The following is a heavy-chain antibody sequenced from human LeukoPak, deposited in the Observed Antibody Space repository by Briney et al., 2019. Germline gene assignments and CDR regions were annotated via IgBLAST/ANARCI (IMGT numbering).Heavy chain of an antibody. D-gene: IGHD2-8*01. CDR1: GFTFGSYS. Sequence: GGSLRLSCAASGFTFGSYSMNWVRQAPGKGLEWVSYISSSSSTIYYADSVKGRFTISRDNAKNSLYLQMNSLRAEDTAVYYCARDRMGTDYWGQGTLVTVSS. V-gene: IGHV3-48*01. CDR2: ISSSSSTI. CDR3: ARDRMGTDY. J-gene: IGHJ4*02.